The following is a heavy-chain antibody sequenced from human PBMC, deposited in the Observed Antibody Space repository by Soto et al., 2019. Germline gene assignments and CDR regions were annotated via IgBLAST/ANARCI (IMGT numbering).Heavy chain of an antibody. CDR1: GLTFTSYS. CDR3: ARDRGYTYGFDF. J-gene: IGHJ4*02. Sequence: EVQLVESGGGLVQPGGSLRLSCAASGLTFTSYSMNWVRQAPGKGLEWVSFISSSSSTIYYADSVKGRFTISRDNAKNSLYLQMNSLRDEDTAVYYCARDRGYTYGFDFWCQGALVTVSS. CDR2: ISSSSSTI. D-gene: IGHD5-18*01. V-gene: IGHV3-48*02.